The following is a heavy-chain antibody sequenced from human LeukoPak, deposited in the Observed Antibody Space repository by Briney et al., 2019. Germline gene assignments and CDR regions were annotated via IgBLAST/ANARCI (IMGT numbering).Heavy chain of an antibody. D-gene: IGHD3-22*01. CDR3: ARVDPDYYDSSGYYSNFDY. CDR1: GFYFGGYA. Sequence: GGSLRLSCSASGFYFGGYAMSWVRQAPGKGLEWVSGIGGSGDTTSYADSVRGRFTISRDNSKNTLYLQMNSLRAEDTAVYYCARVDPDYYDSSGYYSNFDYWGQGTLVTVSS. J-gene: IGHJ4*02. CDR2: IGGSGDTT. V-gene: IGHV3-23*01.